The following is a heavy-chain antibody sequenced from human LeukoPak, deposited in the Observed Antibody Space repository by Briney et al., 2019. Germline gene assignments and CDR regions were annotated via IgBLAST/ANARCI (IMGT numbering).Heavy chain of an antibody. D-gene: IGHD3-16*01. CDR3: APDPMSGMRF. V-gene: IGHV3-23*01. Sequence: GGSLRLSCAASGFTFDDYAMHWVRQAPGKGLEWVSAISGSGGSTYYADSVKGRFTISRDNSKNTLYLQMNSLRAEDTAVYYCAPDPMSGMRFGGQGTLVTVSS. CDR1: GFTFDDYA. CDR2: ISGSGGST. J-gene: IGHJ4*02.